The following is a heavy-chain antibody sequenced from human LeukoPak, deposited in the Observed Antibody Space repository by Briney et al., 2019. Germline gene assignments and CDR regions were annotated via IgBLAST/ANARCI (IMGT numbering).Heavy chain of an antibody. J-gene: IGHJ4*02. V-gene: IGHV3-7*01. Sequence: PGGSLRLSCVASGFTFSSHWMSWVRQAPGKGLEWVTNIKHDGSEKYYVDSVKGRFSISRDNAKKSLYLQMNSLRAEDTAVYYCARALSHCLDYWGQGTLVTVSS. D-gene: IGHD3-16*01. CDR2: IKHDGSEK. CDR1: GFTFSSHW. CDR3: ARALSHCLDY.